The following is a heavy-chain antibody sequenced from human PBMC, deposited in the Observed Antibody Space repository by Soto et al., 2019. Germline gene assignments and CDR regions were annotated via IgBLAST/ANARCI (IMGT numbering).Heavy chain of an antibody. D-gene: IGHD3-10*01. V-gene: IGHV3-64*04. Sequence: GGSLRLSCAASGFTLSYFSMHWVRQAAGKGLEFVSAISYSGGSTYYADSVKGRFTISRDNSKNTLYLQMNSLRAEDTAVYYCARDMVRGLYPEYFQHWGQGTLVTVSS. J-gene: IGHJ1*01. CDR2: ISYSGGST. CDR1: GFTLSYFS. CDR3: ARDMVRGLYPEYFQH.